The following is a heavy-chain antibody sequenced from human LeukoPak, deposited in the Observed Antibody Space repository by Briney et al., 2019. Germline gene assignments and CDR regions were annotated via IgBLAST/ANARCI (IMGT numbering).Heavy chain of an antibody. CDR2: INPNSGGT. Sequence: ASVKVSCKASGYTFTAYYIHWVRQAPGQGLEWMGWINPNSGGTNYAQKFQGRVTMTRDTSISTTYMELSRLRSDDTAVYYCARTMVRGVTGYYFDYWGQGTLVTVSS. J-gene: IGHJ4*02. V-gene: IGHV1-2*02. CDR3: ARTMVRGVTGYYFDY. CDR1: GYTFTAYY. D-gene: IGHD3-10*01.